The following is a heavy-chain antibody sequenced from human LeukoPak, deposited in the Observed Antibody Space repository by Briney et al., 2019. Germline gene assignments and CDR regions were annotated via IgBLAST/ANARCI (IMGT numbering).Heavy chain of an antibody. CDR1: GFTFTSYA. D-gene: IGHD4-17*01. J-gene: IGHJ4*02. V-gene: IGHV3-23*01. CDR3: AKGRNEDGDAALNY. Sequence: GGSLRLSCAASGFTFTSYAMSWVRQAPGKGLEWVSSISGSGDNTFYADSVKGRFTISRDNSKNTLYLQMNTLRAEDTAAYHCAKGRNEDGDAALNYWGQGTLVTVSS. CDR2: ISGSGDNT.